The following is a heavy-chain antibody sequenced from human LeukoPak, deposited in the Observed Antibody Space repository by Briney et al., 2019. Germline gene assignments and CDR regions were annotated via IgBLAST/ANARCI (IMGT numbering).Heavy chain of an antibody. J-gene: IGHJ5*02. V-gene: IGHV3-15*01. CDR2: IRSKTDGGAT. CDR1: GFTFSNAW. D-gene: IGHD2-8*01. CDR3: ATAYCPNDVCVP. Sequence: GGSLRLSCAASGFTFSNAWMSWVRQAPGKGLEWVGRIRSKTDGGATEYAAPVKGRFTISRDDSENTLYLQMNSLKTEDTAVYYCATAYCPNDVCVPWGQGTLVTVSS.